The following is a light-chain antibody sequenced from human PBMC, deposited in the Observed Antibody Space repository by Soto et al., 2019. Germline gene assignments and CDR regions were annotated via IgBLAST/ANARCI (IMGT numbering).Light chain of an antibody. Sequence: EIVMTQSPLTLPVTPGEPASISCRSSQSLPHSNGYAYLDWYLQRPGQSPQLLIYLGSYRASGVPDRFSGSGSGTDFTLKISRVEAGDVGVYYCMQTLLTWTFGQGTKVDI. J-gene: IGKJ1*01. CDR2: LGS. CDR3: MQTLLTWT. V-gene: IGKV2-28*01. CDR1: QSLPHSNGYAY.